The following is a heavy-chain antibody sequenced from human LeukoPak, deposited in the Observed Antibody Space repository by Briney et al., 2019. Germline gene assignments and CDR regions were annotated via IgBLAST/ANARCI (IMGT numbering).Heavy chain of an antibody. CDR3: AGEFWYSSGWYWERVCFDY. J-gene: IGHJ4*02. V-gene: IGHV3-7*01. CDR1: GFTFSSYW. CDR2: IKQDGSEK. Sequence: GGSLRLSCAASGFTFSSYWMSWVRQAPGKGLEWVANIKQDGSEKYYVDSVKGRFTISRDNAKNSLYLQMNSLRAEDTAVYYCAGEFWYSSGWYWERVCFDYWGQGTLVTVSS. D-gene: IGHD6-19*01.